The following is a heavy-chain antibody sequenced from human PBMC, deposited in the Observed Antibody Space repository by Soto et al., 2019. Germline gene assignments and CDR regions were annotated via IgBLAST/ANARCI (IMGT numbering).Heavy chain of an antibody. CDR1: GGTFSSYA. V-gene: IGHV1-69*06. J-gene: IGHJ4*02. Sequence: AVKVSCKASGGTFSSYAISWVRQAPGQGLEWMGGIIPIFGTANYAQKFQGRVTITADKSTSTAYMELSSLRSEDTAVYYCARNFAAAGKFDYWGQGTPVTVSS. CDR3: ARNFAAAGKFDY. D-gene: IGHD6-13*01. CDR2: IIPIFGTA.